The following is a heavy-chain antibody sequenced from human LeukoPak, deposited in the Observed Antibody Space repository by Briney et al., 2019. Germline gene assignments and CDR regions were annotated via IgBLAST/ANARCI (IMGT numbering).Heavy chain of an antibody. V-gene: IGHV3-21*01. CDR3: ARDRIAAAGTPDY. CDR2: ISSSSSYI. D-gene: IGHD6-13*01. Sequence: GQSLTLSCAPSGFTFSSYSMNWVRQAPGKGLEWVSSISSSSSYIYYADSVKGRFTISRDNAKNSLYLQMNSLRAEDTAVYYCARDRIAAAGTPDYWGQGTLVTVSS. CDR1: GFTFSSYS. J-gene: IGHJ4*02.